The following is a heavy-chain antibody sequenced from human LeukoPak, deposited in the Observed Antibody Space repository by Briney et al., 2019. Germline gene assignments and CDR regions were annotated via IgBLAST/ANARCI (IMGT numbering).Heavy chain of an antibody. CDR3: AREGRSSSSGY. D-gene: IGHD6-6*01. CDR2: ISSSSSYI. V-gene: IGHV3-21*01. J-gene: IGHJ4*02. Sequence: GGSLRLSCVVSGLTFRRETMGWVRQAPGKGLEWVSSISSSSSYIYYADSVKGRFTISRDNAKNSPYLQMNSLRAEDTAVYYCAREGRSSSSGYWGQGTLVTVSS. CDR1: GLTFRRET.